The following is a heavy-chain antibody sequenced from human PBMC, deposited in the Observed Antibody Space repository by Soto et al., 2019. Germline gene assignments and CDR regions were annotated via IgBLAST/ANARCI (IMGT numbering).Heavy chain of an antibody. CDR3: ARDRLRLGELSLIGSFDY. CDR1: GFTFTSYA. Sequence: QVQLVESGGSVVQPGRSLRLSCEASGFTFTSYAMHWVRQAPGKGLEWVAVISYDGINEYYADSVKGRFTISRDNSKNTLLLQMSRLRVEATAVYYCARDRLRLGELSLIGSFDYWCQGTLVTVSS. CDR2: ISYDGINE. D-gene: IGHD3-16*02. V-gene: IGHV3-30*15. J-gene: IGHJ4*02.